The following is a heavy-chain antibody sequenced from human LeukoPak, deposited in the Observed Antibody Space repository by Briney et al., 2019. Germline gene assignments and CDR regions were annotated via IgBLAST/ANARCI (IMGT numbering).Heavy chain of an antibody. V-gene: IGHV4-30-4*01. D-gene: IGHD1-26*01. CDR2: IYYSGST. CDR3: ARVFRWEQPRIDY. CDR1: GGSVSSDDYY. Sequence: SETLSLTCTVSGGSVSSDDYYWSWIRQPPGKGLEWIGYIYYSGSTYYNPSLKSRVTISVDTSKNQFSLKLSSVTAADTAVYYCARVFRWEQPRIDYWGQGTLVTVSS. J-gene: IGHJ4*02.